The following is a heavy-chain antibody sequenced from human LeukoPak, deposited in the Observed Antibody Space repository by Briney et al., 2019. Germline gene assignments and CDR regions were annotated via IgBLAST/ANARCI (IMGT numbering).Heavy chain of an antibody. CDR1: GFTFSSYA. D-gene: IGHD6-19*01. CDR2: ISGSGDST. CDR3: AKDSRSSGWYNWFDP. V-gene: IGHV3-23*01. J-gene: IGHJ5*02. Sequence: GGSLRLSCAAPGFTFSSYAMSWVRQAPGKGLDWVSAISGSGDSTYYADSVKGRFTISRDNSKNTLYLQMNRLRAEDTAIYYCAKDSRSSGWYNWFDPWGQGTLVTVSS.